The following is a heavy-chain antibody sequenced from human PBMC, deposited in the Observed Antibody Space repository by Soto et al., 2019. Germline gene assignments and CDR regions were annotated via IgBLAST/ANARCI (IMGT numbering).Heavy chain of an antibody. CDR2: ISGSGSST. CDR3: AISTRWGYYGMDV. J-gene: IGHJ6*02. V-gene: IGHV3-23*01. CDR1: IFTIDSYA. D-gene: IGHD2-2*01. Sequence: EVQLLESGGGLIQPGGSLRLSCAASIFTIDSYAMSWVRQAPGKGLEWVSSISGSGSSTYYAVSVKGRVTISKDNSRNRLFLQMNSLRAGDTAVYYCAISTRWGYYGMDVWGQGTTVTVSS.